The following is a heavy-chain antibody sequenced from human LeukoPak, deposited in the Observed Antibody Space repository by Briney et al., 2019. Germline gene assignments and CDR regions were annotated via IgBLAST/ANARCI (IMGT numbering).Heavy chain of an antibody. D-gene: IGHD1-1*01. CDR2: IYTSGST. CDR1: GGSISSGNYY. Sequence: SETLSLTCTVSGGSISSGNYYWSWIRQPAGKGLEWIGRIYTSGSTNYNPPLKSRVTISVDTSKNQFSLKLSSVTAADTAVYYCARASLWELAAFDIWGQGTMVTVSS. CDR3: ARASLWELAAFDI. V-gene: IGHV4-61*02. J-gene: IGHJ3*02.